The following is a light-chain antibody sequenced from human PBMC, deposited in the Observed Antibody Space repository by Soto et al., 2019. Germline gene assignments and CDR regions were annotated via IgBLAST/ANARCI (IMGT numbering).Light chain of an antibody. V-gene: IGKV3-20*01. CDR1: QSVSISY. CDR2: GAS. J-gene: IGKJ2*01. Sequence: EIVLTQSPGTLSLSPGERATLSCRASQSVSISYLAWYQQKPGQAPRPLIYGASSRATGIPDRFSGSGSGTDFTLTISRLEPEDFAVYYCQQYGGSSLYTFGQGTKLEIK. CDR3: QQYGGSSLYT.